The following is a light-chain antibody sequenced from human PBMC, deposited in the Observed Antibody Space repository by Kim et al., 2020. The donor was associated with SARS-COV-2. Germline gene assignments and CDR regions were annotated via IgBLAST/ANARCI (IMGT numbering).Light chain of an antibody. J-gene: IGLJ2*01. CDR3: CSYAGSVV. V-gene: IGLV2-11*01. CDR2: DVT. CDR1: SSDVGSYNY. Sequence: QSALTQPRSVPGSPGQSVTISCTGTSSDVGSYNYVSWYQQHPGKAPKLIIYDVTKRPSGVPDRFSGSKSGNTASLTISGLQAEDEADYYCCSYAGSVVFGGGTQLTVL.